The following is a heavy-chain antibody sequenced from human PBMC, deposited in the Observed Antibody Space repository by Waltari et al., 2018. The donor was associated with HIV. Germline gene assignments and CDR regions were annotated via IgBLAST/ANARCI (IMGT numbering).Heavy chain of an antibody. CDR2: IKPDGSTI. CDR1: GFSFSSSW. J-gene: IGHJ4*02. Sequence: EVQLVESGGGLVQPGGSLTLSCAAPGFSFSSSWMNWVRQAPGKGLEWVANIKPDGSTIYYVDSVKGRFSIARDNAQNSLYLHMNTLRVEDAAVYFCATSGYRTGPFDHWGQGTPVTVSS. CDR3: ATSGYRTGPFDH. V-gene: IGHV3-7*01. D-gene: IGHD5-12*01.